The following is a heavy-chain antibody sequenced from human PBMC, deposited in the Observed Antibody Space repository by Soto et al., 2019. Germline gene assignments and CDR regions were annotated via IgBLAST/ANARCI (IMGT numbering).Heavy chain of an antibody. CDR2: FDPEDGET. V-gene: IGHV1-24*01. D-gene: IGHD1-1*01. Sequence: GASVKVSCKVSGYTLTELSMHWVRQAPGKGLEWMGGFDPEDGETIYAQKFQGRVTMTEDTSTDTAYMEPSSLRSEDTAVYYCATGGGGTAYYYGMDVWGQGTTVTVSS. J-gene: IGHJ6*02. CDR1: GYTLTELS. CDR3: ATGGGGTAYYYGMDV.